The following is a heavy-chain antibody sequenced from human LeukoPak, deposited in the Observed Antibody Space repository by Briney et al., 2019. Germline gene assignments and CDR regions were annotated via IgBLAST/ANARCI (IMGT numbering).Heavy chain of an antibody. Sequence: PSETLSLTCTVSGGSISNYYWSWIRQPAGKGLEWIGRMYISGSTHYNPSLKSRVTMSADTSKNQFSLKLSSVTAADTAVYYCAGDGSYYDRSGPPYYFDYWGQGTLVTVSS. J-gene: IGHJ4*02. V-gene: IGHV4-4*07. D-gene: IGHD3-22*01. CDR3: AGDGSYYDRSGPPYYFDY. CDR1: GGSISNYY. CDR2: MYISGST.